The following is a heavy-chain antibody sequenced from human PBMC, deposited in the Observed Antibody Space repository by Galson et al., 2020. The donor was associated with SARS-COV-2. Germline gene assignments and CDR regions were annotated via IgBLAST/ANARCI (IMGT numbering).Heavy chain of an antibody. CDR3: ARERTYYYDRSGYYDGGPYYDY. Sequence: SETLSLTCTVSGGSISSYYWSWIRQPPGKGLEWIGYIYYSGSTNYNPSLKSRVTISVDTSKNQFSLKLSSVTAADTAVYYCARERTYYYDRSGYYDGGPYYDYWGQGTLVTVSS. CDR1: GGSISSYY. CDR2: IYYSGST. V-gene: IGHV4-59*01. J-gene: IGHJ4*02. D-gene: IGHD3-22*01.